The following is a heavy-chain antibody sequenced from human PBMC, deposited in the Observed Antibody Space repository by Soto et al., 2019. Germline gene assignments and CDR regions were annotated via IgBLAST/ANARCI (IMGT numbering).Heavy chain of an antibody. CDR1: GGSISSSSYY. J-gene: IGHJ4*02. CDR3: ARGRGDYVWGSYRYRPHFDY. V-gene: IGHV4-39*07. CDR2: IYYSGST. D-gene: IGHD3-16*02. Sequence: SETLSLTCTVSGGSISSSSYYWGWIRQPPGKGLDWIGSIYYSGSTYYNPSLKSRVTISVDTSKNQFSLKLSSVTAADTAVYYCARGRGDYVWGSYRYRPHFDYWGQGTLVTVS.